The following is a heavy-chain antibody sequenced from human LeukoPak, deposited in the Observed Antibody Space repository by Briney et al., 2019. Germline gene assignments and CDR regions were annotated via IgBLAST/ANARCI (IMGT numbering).Heavy chain of an antibody. CDR2: VYYSGST. Sequence: SETLSLTCTVSGASISSSSYFWGWIRQPPGEGLEWIGSVYYSGSTFYNPSLKSRVTISVDTSKNQFSLKLSSVTAADTAVYYCARDTVPGDSFDIWGQGTMVTVSS. CDR1: GASISSSSYF. CDR3: ARDTVPGDSFDI. V-gene: IGHV4-39*02. J-gene: IGHJ3*02.